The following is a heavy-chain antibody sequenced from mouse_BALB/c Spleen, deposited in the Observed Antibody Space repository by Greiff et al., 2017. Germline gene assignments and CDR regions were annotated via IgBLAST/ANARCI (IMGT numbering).Heavy chain of an antibody. CDR3: ARQNGNFRAWFAY. D-gene: IGHD2-1*01. Sequence: EVQLVESGGGLVKPGGSLKLSCAASGFAFSSYDMSWVRQTPEKRLEWVAYISSGGGSTYYPDTVKGRFTISRDNAKNTLYLQMSSLKSEDTAMYYCARQNGNFRAWFAYWGQGTLVTVSA. CDR2: ISSGGGST. J-gene: IGHJ3*01. V-gene: IGHV5-12-1*01. CDR1: GFAFSSYD.